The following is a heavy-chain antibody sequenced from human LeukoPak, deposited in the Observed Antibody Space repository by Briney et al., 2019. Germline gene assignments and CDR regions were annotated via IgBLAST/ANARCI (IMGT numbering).Heavy chain of an antibody. Sequence: GGSLRLSCAASGFTFSSYSMNWVRQAPGKGLEWVSSISSSSSYIYYADSVKGRFTISRDNAKNSLYLQMNSLRAEDTAVYYCARGTVWLPPYYYYYMDVWGKGTTVTVSS. CDR2: ISSSSSYI. J-gene: IGHJ6*03. D-gene: IGHD3-10*01. CDR3: ARGTVWLPPYYYYYMDV. V-gene: IGHV3-21*01. CDR1: GFTFSSYS.